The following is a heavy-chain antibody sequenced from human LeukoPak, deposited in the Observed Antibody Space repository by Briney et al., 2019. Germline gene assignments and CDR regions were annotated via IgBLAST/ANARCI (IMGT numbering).Heavy chain of an antibody. J-gene: IGHJ4*02. CDR2: IYHSGST. V-gene: IGHV4-4*02. CDR3: ARSGGIAAAVKRNFDY. D-gene: IGHD6-13*01. CDR1: GGSISSSNW. Sequence: SGTLSLTCAVSGGSISSSNWWSWVRQPPGKGLEWIGEIYHSGSTNYNPSLKSRVTISVDKSKNQFSLKLSSVTAADTAVYYCARSGGIAAAVKRNFDYWGQGTLVTVSS.